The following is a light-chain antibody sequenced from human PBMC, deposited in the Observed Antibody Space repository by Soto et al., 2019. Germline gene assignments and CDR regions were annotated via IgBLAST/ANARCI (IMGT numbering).Light chain of an antibody. J-gene: IGKJ4*01. Sequence: EIVITQSPATLSVSPGERATLSCRARQSVSSNLAWYQQKPGQAPRLLIYGASTRATGIPARFSGSGSGTEFTLTISSLQSEDFAVYYCQQYNNWPPMLTFGGGTKVDIK. CDR3: QQYNNWPPMLT. V-gene: IGKV3-15*01. CDR1: QSVSSN. CDR2: GAS.